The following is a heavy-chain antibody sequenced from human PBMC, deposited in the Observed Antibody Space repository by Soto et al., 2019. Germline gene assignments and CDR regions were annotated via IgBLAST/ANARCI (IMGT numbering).Heavy chain of an antibody. CDR3: AKDLGRELRDY. CDR2: ISYDGSNK. J-gene: IGHJ4*02. V-gene: IGHV3-30*18. D-gene: IGHD1-26*01. Sequence: QVQLVESGGGVVQPGRSLRLSCAASGFTFSSYGMHWVRQAPGKGLEWVVVISYDGSNKYYADSVKGRFTISRDNSKNTLYLQMNSLRAEDTAVYYCAKDLGRELRDYWGQGTLVTVSS. CDR1: GFTFSSYG.